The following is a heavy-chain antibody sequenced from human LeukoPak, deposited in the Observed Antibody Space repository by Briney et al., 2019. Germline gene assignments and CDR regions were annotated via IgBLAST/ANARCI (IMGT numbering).Heavy chain of an antibody. D-gene: IGHD3-3*01. CDR3: AREGDFGSYPFDY. J-gene: IGHJ4*02. V-gene: IGHV1-18*04. CDR2: INPLNGHT. CDR1: GYSFTNNA. Sequence: ASVKVSCKASGYSFTNNAVSWVRQAPGQGLEWMGWINPLNGHTDYAQKFQGRVTMTRDTNTGTPYMELRSLRSDDTAVYYCAREGDFGSYPFDYWGQGTLVIVAS.